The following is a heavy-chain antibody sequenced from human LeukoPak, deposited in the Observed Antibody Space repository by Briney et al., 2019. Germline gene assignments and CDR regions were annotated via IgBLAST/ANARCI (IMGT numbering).Heavy chain of an antibody. V-gene: IGHV4-59*08. CDR3: ARLRGLDCTTTSCSRLDAFDI. J-gene: IGHJ3*02. CDR2: IYYSGNT. CDR1: VGSIRGYY. Sequence: SETLSLTCTVSVGSIRGYYWGWIRQPPGKALEWIGYIYYSGNTNYNPSVQSRLTISVDTSKNLFSLSLSYVTAADTAVYYCARLRGLDCTTTSCSRLDAFDIWGLGTMVTVSS. D-gene: IGHD2-2*01.